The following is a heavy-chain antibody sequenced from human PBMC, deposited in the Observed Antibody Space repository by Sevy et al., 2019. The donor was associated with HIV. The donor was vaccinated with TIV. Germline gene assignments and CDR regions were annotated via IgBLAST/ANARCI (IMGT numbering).Heavy chain of an antibody. D-gene: IGHD6-13*01. CDR1: GFTFSSHW. J-gene: IGHJ3*02. CDR2: INRDGSQK. Sequence: GGSLRLSCAASGFTFSSHWMAWVRQAPGKGLEWVANINRDGSQKNHVDSVKGRFTISRDNSKNTLYLQMNSLRAEDTAVYYCAREGVAAAGNAFDIWGQGTMVTVSS. V-gene: IGHV3-7*01. CDR3: AREGVAAAGNAFDI.